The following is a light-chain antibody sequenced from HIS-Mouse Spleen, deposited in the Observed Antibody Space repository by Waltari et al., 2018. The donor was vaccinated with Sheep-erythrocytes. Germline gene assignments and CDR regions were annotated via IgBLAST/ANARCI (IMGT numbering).Light chain of an antibody. CDR3: CSYAGSYNHV. CDR2: DVS. J-gene: IGLJ1*01. V-gene: IGLV2-11*01. Sequence: QSALTQPRSVSGSPGQSVTLSCTGTSSDVGGYNYVSWYQQHPGKAPKLMIYDVSKRPSGVPDRFSGSKSGNTASLTISGLQAEDEADYYCCSYAGSYNHVFATGTKVTV. CDR1: SSDVGGYNY.